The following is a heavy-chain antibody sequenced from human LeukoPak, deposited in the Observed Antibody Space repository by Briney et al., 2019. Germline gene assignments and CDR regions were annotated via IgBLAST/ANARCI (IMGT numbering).Heavy chain of an antibody. D-gene: IGHD6-19*01. CDR3: AKDEFNGIAVAAELDY. CDR2: ISHSGDST. J-gene: IGHJ4*02. CDR1: GFTFTSSA. Sequence: TGGSLRLSCAASGFTFTSSAMSWVRQAPGKGLEWVSAISHSGDSTYFADSVKGRFTISRDNSKNTLYLQMNSLRAEDTAVYYCAKDEFNGIAVAAELDYWGQGTLVTVSS. V-gene: IGHV3-23*01.